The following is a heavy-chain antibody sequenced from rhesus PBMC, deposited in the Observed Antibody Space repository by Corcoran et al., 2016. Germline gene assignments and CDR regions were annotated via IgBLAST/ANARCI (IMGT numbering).Heavy chain of an antibody. CDR3: ATYGSSYYYFDY. CDR2: IRSKSNNYET. Sequence: EVQLVESGGGLVQPGGSPSIYCAASGFTFRSSAMPWVRQASGKGLEWVGRIRSKSNNYETGYEESVKVRFTISRDDSKNTAYLQMNSLKTEDTAVYYCATYGSSYYYFDYWGQGVLVTVSS. V-gene: IGHV3-118*01. CDR1: GFTFRSSA. J-gene: IGHJ4*01. D-gene: IGHD4-29*01.